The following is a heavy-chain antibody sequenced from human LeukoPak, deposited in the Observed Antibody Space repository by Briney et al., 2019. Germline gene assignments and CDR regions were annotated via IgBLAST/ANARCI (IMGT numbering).Heavy chain of an antibody. CDR2: IRSKANSYAT. Sequence: GGSLRLSCAASGFTFSGSAMHWVRHASGKGLEWVGRIRSKANSYATAYAASVKGRFTISRDDSKNTAYRQMNSLKTEDTAVYYCTTFGESTFDYWGQGTLVTVSS. J-gene: IGHJ4*02. D-gene: IGHD3-10*01. V-gene: IGHV3-73*01. CDR3: TTFGESTFDY. CDR1: GFTFSGSA.